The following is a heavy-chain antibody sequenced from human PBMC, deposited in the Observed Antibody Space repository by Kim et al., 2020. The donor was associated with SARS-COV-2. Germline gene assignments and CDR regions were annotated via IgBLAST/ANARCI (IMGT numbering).Heavy chain of an antibody. CDR1: GFTFSSYS. Sequence: GGSLRLSCAASGFTFSSYSMNWVRQAPGKGLEWVSSISSSSSYIYYADSVKGRFTISRDNAKNSLYLQMNSLRAEDTAVYYCARAKLSSGWYYGMDVWGQGTTVTVSS. D-gene: IGHD6-19*01. J-gene: IGHJ6*02. CDR2: ISSSSSYI. V-gene: IGHV3-21*01. CDR3: ARAKLSSGWYYGMDV.